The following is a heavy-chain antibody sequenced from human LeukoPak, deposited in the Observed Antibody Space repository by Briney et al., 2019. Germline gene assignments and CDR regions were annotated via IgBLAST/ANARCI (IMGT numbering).Heavy chain of an antibody. V-gene: IGHV4-38-2*02. CDR2: IYHSGST. J-gene: IGHJ4*02. CDR3: ARPNQYYFDY. Sequence: SETLSLTCTVSGYSISSGYYWGWIRQPPGKGLEWIGSIYHSGSTYYNPSLKSRVTISVDTSKNQFSLKLSSVTAADTAVYYCARPNQYYFDYWGQGTLVTVSS. D-gene: IGHD1-14*01. CDR1: GYSISSGYY.